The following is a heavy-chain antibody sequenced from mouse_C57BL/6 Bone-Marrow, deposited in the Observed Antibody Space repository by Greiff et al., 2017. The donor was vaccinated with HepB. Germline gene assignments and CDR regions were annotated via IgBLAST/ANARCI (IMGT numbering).Heavy chain of an antibody. Sequence: EVQLMESGGGLVQPGGSLKLSCAASGFTFSDYYMYWVRQTPEKRLEWVAYISNGGGSTYYPDTVKGRFTISRDNAKNTLYLQMSRLKSEDTAMYYCARHGPYGSSWGYYFDYWGQGTTLTVSS. CDR1: GFTFSDYY. J-gene: IGHJ2*01. V-gene: IGHV5-12*01. CDR2: ISNGGGST. D-gene: IGHD1-1*01. CDR3: ARHGPYGSSWGYYFDY.